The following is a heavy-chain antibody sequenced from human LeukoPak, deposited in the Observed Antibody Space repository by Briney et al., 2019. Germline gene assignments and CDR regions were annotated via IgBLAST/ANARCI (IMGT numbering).Heavy chain of an antibody. D-gene: IGHD1-26*01. CDR3: ARDSLKWEPKTHSFDF. Sequence: PGGSLRLSCAASGFTFSSYWMHWVRQAPGKGLVWVSRINSDGSSTSYADSVKGRFTISRDNAKKSLYLQMNSLRAEDTALYYCARDSLKWEPKTHSFDFWGQGTMVTVSS. CDR1: GFTFSSYW. V-gene: IGHV3-74*01. CDR2: INSDGSST. J-gene: IGHJ3*01.